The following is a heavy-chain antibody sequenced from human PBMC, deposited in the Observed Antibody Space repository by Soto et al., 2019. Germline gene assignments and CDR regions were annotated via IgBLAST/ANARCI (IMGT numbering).Heavy chain of an antibody. D-gene: IGHD2-2*02. J-gene: IGHJ4*02. CDR2: IIPILVKT. V-gene: IGHV1-69*01. CDR3: ARIPCRSTSCYTTYFDY. CDR1: GGTFSRYA. Sequence: QVQLEQSGAEVKKPGSSVKVSCKASGGTFSRYAINWVRQAPGQGLEWMGGIIPILVKTNYAQKFQGRVTITEDESTGTVYMELSSLRSEDTAVYYCARIPCRSTSCYTTYFDYWGRGTLVTVSS.